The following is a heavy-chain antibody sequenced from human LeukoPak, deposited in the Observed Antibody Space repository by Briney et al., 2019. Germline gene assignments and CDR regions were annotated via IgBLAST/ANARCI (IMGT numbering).Heavy chain of an antibody. V-gene: IGHV3-30-3*01. CDR3: ARGGAYYYDSSGYSDY. CDR1: GFTFSSYA. CDR2: ISYDGSNK. Sequence: GGSLRLSCAASGFTFSSYAMHWVRQAPGKGLEWVAVISYDGSNKYYADSVKGRFTISRDNSKNTLYLQMNSLRAEDTAVYYCARGGAYYYDSSGYSDYRGQGTLVTVSS. D-gene: IGHD3-22*01. J-gene: IGHJ4*02.